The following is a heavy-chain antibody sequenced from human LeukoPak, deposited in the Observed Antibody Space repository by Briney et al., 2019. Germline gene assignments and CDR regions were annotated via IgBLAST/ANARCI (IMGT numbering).Heavy chain of an antibody. CDR3: ASEPAGRENRDY. J-gene: IGHJ4*02. CDR2: INHSGST. CDR1: GGSFSGYY. V-gene: IGHV4-34*01. D-gene: IGHD6-13*01. Sequence: SETLSLTCAVYGGSFSGYYWSWIRQPPGKGLEWIGEINHSGSTNYNPSLKSRVTISVDTSENQFSLKLSSVTAADTAVYYCASEPAGRENRDYWGQGTLVTVSS.